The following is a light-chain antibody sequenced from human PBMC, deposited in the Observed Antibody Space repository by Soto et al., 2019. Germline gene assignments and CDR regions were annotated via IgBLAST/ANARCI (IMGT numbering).Light chain of an antibody. CDR2: DVS. V-gene: IGLV2-14*03. J-gene: IGLJ1*01. CDR1: SSDVGGYNY. Sequence: QSALTQPASVSGSPGQSITISCTGTSSDVGGYNYVSWYQHHPGKAPKLMIYDVSNRPSGVSNRFSGPKSGNTASLTISGLQPEDEAYYYCSSYTTSNIRQIVLVPGTKVTGL. CDR3: SSYTTSNIRQIV.